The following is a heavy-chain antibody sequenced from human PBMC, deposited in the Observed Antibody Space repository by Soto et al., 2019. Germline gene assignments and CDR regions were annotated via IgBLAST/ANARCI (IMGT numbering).Heavy chain of an antibody. V-gene: IGHV4-30-2*01. J-gene: IGHJ4*02. Sequence: SETLSLTCAVSGASISSAGYSWSWIRQPPGKALEWIGCIYNSGTTTYDPSLKSRVTISEDRSKNQFSLNLSSVTAADTAVYYCATGGRLPDCGGFCPPDYWGQGTLVTVSS. CDR1: GASISSAGYS. CDR3: ATGGRLPDCGGFCPPDY. CDR2: IYNSGTT. D-gene: IGHD2-21*01.